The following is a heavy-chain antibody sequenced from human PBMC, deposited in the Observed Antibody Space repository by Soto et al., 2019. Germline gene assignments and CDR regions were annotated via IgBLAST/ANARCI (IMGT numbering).Heavy chain of an antibody. J-gene: IGHJ4*02. CDR3: ARGLRSGGSCYPFDY. CDR2: IYYSGST. Sequence: SETLSLTCTVSGGSISSYYWSWIRQPPGKGLEWIGYIYYSGSTNYNPSLKSRVTISVDTSKNQFSLKLSSVTAADTAVYYCARGLRSGGSCYPFDYWGQGTLVTVS. CDR1: GGSISSYY. V-gene: IGHV4-59*01. D-gene: IGHD2-15*01.